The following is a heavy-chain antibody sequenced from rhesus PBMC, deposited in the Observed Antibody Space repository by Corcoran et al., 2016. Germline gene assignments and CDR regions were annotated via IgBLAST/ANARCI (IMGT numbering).Heavy chain of an antibody. CDR3: ASSPGYYWYFDL. CDR2: IYGSDGGT. Sequence: QLQLQESGPGLEKPSETLSVTCAVSGGSISSSYWSWIRQAPGKGLEWIGYIYGSDGGTNSNPSLKNRFTHSIDTSKNQLSLKLRSVTAADTAVYYCASSPGYYWYFDLWGPGTPITISS. J-gene: IGHJ2*01. V-gene: IGHV4-169*02. CDR1: GGSISSSY. D-gene: IGHD3-28*01.